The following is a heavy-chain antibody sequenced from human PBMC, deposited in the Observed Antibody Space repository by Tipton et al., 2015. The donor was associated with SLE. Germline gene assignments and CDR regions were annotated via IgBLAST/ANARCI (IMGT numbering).Heavy chain of an antibody. V-gene: IGHV4-39*01. D-gene: IGHD5-12*01. CDR2: ITNNGNT. Sequence: TLSLTCSVSGGSISGTNYYWDWIRQPPGKGPEWIGRITNNGNTYYIPSLQSRVTMSVDTSKNQFSLKLNSLTAADTAVYYCAGSGYDYFKWFDPWSQGILVTVSS. CDR1: GGSISGTNYY. CDR3: AGSGYDYFKWFDP. J-gene: IGHJ5*02.